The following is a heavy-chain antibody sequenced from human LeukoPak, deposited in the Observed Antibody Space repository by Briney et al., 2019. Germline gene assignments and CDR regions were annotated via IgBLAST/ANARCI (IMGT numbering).Heavy chain of an antibody. V-gene: IGHV4-39*01. Sequence: PSETLSLTCTVSGGSISSSSYYWGWIRQPPGKGLEWIGSIYYSGSTYYNPSLKSRVTISVDTSKNQFSLKLSSVTAADTAVYYCARRRAYYYGSGSYQDVWGQGTTVTVSS. J-gene: IGHJ6*02. CDR2: IYYSGST. D-gene: IGHD3-10*01. CDR1: GGSISSSSYY. CDR3: ARRRAYYYGSGSYQDV.